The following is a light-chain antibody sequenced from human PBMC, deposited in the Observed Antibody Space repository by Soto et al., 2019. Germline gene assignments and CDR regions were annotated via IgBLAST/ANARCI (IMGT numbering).Light chain of an antibody. CDR3: TSYPPSSTYV. V-gene: IGLV2-14*01. J-gene: IGLJ1*01. CDR2: DVA. CDR1: SSDVGGYNY. Sequence: QSVLTQPASVSGSPGQSIAISCTGTSSDVGGYNYVSWYQQHPGKAPKLMLYDVAIRPSGVSDRFSGSKSGNTASLTISGLQVEDGADYYCTSYPPSSTYVFGTGTKVTVL.